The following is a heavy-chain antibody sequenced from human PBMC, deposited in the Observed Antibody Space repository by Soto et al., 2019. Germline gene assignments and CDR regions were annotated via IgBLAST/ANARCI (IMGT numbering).Heavy chain of an antibody. J-gene: IGHJ4*02. V-gene: IGHV3-74*01. CDR3: VRGSPDCNSASCDVHPLFDS. CDR1: GFTLSSYG. Sequence: GGSLKLSCAASGFTLSSYGMQWVRQTPGKGLVWVSRINGDGGSKGYGDYVKGRFTISRDNAKNMLFLQMNSVIAEDTAVYYCVRGSPDCNSASCDVHPLFDSWGQGTLVTVSS. CDR2: INGDGGSK. D-gene: IGHD2-2*01.